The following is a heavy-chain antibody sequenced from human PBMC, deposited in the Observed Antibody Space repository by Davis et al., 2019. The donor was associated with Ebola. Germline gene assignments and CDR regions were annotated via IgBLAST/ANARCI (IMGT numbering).Heavy chain of an antibody. CDR3: ARGLKFLEWTPRGDFDY. J-gene: IGHJ4*02. CDR2: ISSYSGTI. Sequence: PGGSLRLSCAASGFTFSDYFMSWIRQVPGKGLEWVSHISSYSGTIYSADSVKGRFTISRDNGKSSLYLQMRSLRAEYTAVYYCARGLKFLEWTPRGDFDYWGQGTLVTVSS. CDR1: GFTFSDYF. V-gene: IGHV3-11*01. D-gene: IGHD3-3*01.